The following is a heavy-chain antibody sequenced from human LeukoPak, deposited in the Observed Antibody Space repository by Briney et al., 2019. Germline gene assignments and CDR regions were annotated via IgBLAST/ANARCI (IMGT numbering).Heavy chain of an antibody. CDR1: GGSIDRNNW. V-gene: IGHV4-4*02. J-gene: IGHJ4*02. CDR3: TKDPLAGIETLDF. CDR2: IYYSGTT. D-gene: IGHD6-19*01. Sequence: SETLSLTCAVSGGSIDRNNWWSWVRQPPGKGLEWIGEIYYSGTTNYNPSLKSRATISVDKSNSQLSLKLNSMTAADTAVYYCTKDPLAGIETLDFWGQGTLVTVSS.